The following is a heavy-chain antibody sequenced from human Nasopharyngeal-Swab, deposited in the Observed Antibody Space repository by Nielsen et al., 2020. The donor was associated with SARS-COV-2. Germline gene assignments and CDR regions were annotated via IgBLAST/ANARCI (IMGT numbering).Heavy chain of an antibody. CDR3: ARDRYDSRVYYYYMDV. CDR1: GFSFSTYS. V-gene: IGHV3-21*01. J-gene: IGHJ6*03. CDR2: ISPTSTYI. D-gene: IGHD3-22*01. Sequence: GESLKISCAASGFSFSTYSMNWVRQAPGKGLEWVSSISPTSTYIYYADSVKGRFTISRDNTRNSLYLQMNSLRAEDTAVYYCARDRYDSRVYYYYMDVWGKGTTVTVSS.